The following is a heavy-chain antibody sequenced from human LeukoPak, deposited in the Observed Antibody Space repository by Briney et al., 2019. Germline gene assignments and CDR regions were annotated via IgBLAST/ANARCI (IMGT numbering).Heavy chain of an antibody. CDR3: AREYPPRYYYDSSGYLDY. Sequence: PGRSLRLSCAASGFTFSSYGMRGVRQAPGQGLEWVAVIWYDGSNIYYADSVKGRFTISRDNSKNTLYLQMNSLRAEDTAVYYCAREYPPRYYYDSSGYLDYWGQGTLVTVSS. CDR2: IWYDGSNI. V-gene: IGHV3-33*01. CDR1: GFTFSSYG. D-gene: IGHD3-22*01. J-gene: IGHJ4*02.